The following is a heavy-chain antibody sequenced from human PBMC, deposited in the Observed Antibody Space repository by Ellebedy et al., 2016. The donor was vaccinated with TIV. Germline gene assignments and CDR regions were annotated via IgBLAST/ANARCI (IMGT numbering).Heavy chain of an antibody. Sequence: MPSETLSLTCTVSGGSISNYYWSWIRQPPGKGLEWIGYIYYSGNTNYNPSLQSRVPMSIDTSKKQFSLNLNSVTAADTAVYYCARDNGDYPATFYFDYWGQGTLVTVSS. D-gene: IGHD4-17*01. V-gene: IGHV4-59*01. CDR3: ARDNGDYPATFYFDY. CDR2: IYYSGNT. J-gene: IGHJ4*02. CDR1: GGSISNYY.